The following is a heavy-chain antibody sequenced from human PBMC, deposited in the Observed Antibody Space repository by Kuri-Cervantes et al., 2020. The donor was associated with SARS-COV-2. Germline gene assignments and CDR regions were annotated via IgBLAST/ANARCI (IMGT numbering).Heavy chain of an antibody. J-gene: IGHJ3*02. CDR3: ARDWNYLALSGDAFDI. V-gene: IGHV1-18*01. D-gene: IGHD1-7*01. CDR1: GYTFTSYG. Sequence: ASVKVSCKASGYTFTSYGISWARQAPGQGLEWMGWISAYNGNTNYAQKLQGRVTMTTDTSTSTAYMELRSLRSDDTAVYYCARDWNYLALSGDAFDIWGQGTMVTVSS. CDR2: ISAYNGNT.